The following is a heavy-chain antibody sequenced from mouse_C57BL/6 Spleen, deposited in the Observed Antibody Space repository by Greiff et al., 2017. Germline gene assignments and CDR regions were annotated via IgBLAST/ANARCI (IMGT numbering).Heavy chain of an antibody. Sequence: VQLQESGAELVKPGASVKISCKASGYAFSSYWMNWVKQRPGKGLEWIGQIYPGDGDTNYNGKFKGKATLTADKSSSTAYMQLSSLTSEDSAVYFCARSRDYGSIYAMDYWGQGTSVTVSS. CDR1: GYAFSSYW. CDR2: IYPGDGDT. CDR3: ARSRDYGSIYAMDY. J-gene: IGHJ4*01. V-gene: IGHV1-80*01. D-gene: IGHD1-1*01.